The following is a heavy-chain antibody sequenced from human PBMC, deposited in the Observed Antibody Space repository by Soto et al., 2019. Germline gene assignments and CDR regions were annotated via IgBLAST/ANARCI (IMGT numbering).Heavy chain of an antibody. CDR3: AKDLFPTSGQRFFFES. CDR2: ILHDETP. CDR1: GFTFSTYA. D-gene: IGHD2-21*01. Sequence: GGSLRLSCAASGFTFSTYAMTWVRQAPGRGLEWVSTILHDETPFYTDSVKGRFTISRDNVRGTLYLQMNGLRVEDAALYYCAKDLFPTSGQRFFFESWGQGSLVTVSS. V-gene: IGHV3-23*01. J-gene: IGHJ4*02.